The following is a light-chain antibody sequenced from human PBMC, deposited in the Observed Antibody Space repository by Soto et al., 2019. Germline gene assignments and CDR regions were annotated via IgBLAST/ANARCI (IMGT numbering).Light chain of an antibody. CDR2: GAS. V-gene: IGKV3-15*01. CDR1: QSVSSN. Sequence: EIVMTQSPATLSASLGERATLSCRASQSVSSNLAWYQLKPGQAPRLLIYGASTRATGIPSRFSGSGSGTEFTLTISNLQSEDFAVYHCQQYDKWPRTFGQGTKVDI. J-gene: IGKJ1*01. CDR3: QQYDKWPRT.